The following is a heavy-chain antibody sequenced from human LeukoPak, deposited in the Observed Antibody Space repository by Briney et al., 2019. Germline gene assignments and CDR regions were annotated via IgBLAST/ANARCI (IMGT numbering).Heavy chain of an antibody. Sequence: SVKVSCKASGDTFSSYAISWVRQAPGQGLEWMGGIIPIFGTANYAQKFQGRVTITADESTSTAYMELSSLRSEDTAVYYCARDHGIVVVPAATIDAFDIWGQGTMVTVSS. CDR3: ARDHGIVVVPAATIDAFDI. D-gene: IGHD2-2*01. J-gene: IGHJ3*02. CDR2: IIPIFGTA. V-gene: IGHV1-69*13. CDR1: GDTFSSYA.